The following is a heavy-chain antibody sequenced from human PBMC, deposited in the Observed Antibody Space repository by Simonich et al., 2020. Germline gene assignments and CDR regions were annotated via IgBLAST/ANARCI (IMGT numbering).Heavy chain of an antibody. CDR1: GFTFSSYW. Sequence: EVQLVESGGGLVQPGGSLRLSCAASGFTFSSYWMSWVRQAPGKGLGWVANRKQEGSEKYYVDSVKGRFTISRDNAKNSLYLQMNSLRAEDTAVYYCARFRGRYFDWLFDYWGQGTLVTVSS. J-gene: IGHJ4*02. D-gene: IGHD3-9*01. CDR2: RKQEGSEK. CDR3: ARFRGRYFDWLFDY. V-gene: IGHV3-7*01.